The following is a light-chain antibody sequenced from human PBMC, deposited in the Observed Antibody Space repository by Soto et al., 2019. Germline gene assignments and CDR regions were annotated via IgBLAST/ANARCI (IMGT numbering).Light chain of an antibody. J-gene: IGKJ1*01. V-gene: IGKV3-15*01. CDR1: QSVSSS. CDR2: RAS. Sequence: EIVMTQSPATLSLSPGERATLYCRASQSVSSSLAWYQQKPGQAPRLLIFRASTRATGIPARFSGSGSGTEFTLTISGLQSEDFAVYYCQQYDVWPPRWTFGQGTKVDIK. CDR3: QQYDVWPPRWT.